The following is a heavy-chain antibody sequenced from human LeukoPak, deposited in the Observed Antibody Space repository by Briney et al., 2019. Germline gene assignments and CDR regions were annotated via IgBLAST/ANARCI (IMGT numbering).Heavy chain of an antibody. CDR2: INPNSDGT. CDR3: AREGRVDSAVVLCDY. CDR1: GYTFTGYY. V-gene: IGHV1-2*02. Sequence: ASVKISCKASGYTFTGYYMHCVRQSPGQPLEWMVWINPNSDGTNYAQKFQGRVTMTRDTSISTAYMELRRLRSDDTAVYYCAREGRVDSAVVLCDYWGQGTLVTVSS. J-gene: IGHJ4*02. D-gene: IGHD5-18*01.